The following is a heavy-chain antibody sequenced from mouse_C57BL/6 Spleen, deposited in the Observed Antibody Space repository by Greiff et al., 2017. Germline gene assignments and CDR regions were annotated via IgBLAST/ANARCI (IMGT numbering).Heavy chain of an antibody. CDR1: GFTFSDYG. Sequence: EVHLVESGGGLVKPGGSLKLSCAASGFTFSDYGMHWVRQAPEKGLEWVAYISSGSSTIYYADTVKGRFTISRDNAKNTLFLQMTSLRSEDTAMYYCARIYSNSYYAMDYWGQGTSVTVSS. V-gene: IGHV5-17*01. J-gene: IGHJ4*01. CDR3: ARIYSNSYYAMDY. D-gene: IGHD2-5*01. CDR2: ISSGSSTI.